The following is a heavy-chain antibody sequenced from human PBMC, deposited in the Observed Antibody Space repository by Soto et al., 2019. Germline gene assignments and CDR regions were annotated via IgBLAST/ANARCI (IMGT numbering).Heavy chain of an antibody. CDR2: MCYSGVT. J-gene: IGHJ5*02. D-gene: IGHD6-25*01. CDR3: ARHVGHSSGRRWFDP. CDR1: GGSITSGAYC. Sequence: PSETLSLTCTVSGGSITSGAYCWGWIRQPPGKGLEWIASMCYSGVTSYTPSLKSRLTMSVDTSKNQFSLKLSSVTAADTALYYCARHVGHSSGRRWFDPWGQGTLVTVSS. V-gene: IGHV4-39*01.